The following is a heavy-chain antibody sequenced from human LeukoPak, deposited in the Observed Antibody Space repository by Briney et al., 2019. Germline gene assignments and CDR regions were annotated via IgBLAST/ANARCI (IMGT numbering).Heavy chain of an antibody. CDR2: IYTSGST. CDR1: GDSISSGSYY. V-gene: IGHV4-61*02. Sequence: SETLSLTCTASGDSISSGSYYWSWIRQPAGKGLEWIGRIYTSGSTYYNPSLKSRVTISADTSKNQFSLNVSSVTAADTAVYYCARATSSYFYYMDVWGKGTTVTISS. J-gene: IGHJ6*03. D-gene: IGHD5-12*01. CDR3: ARATSSYFYYMDV.